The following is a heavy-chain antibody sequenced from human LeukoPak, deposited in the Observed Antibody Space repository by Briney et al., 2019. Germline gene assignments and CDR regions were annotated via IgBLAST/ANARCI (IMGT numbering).Heavy chain of an antibody. CDR2: IYYSGST. CDR3: ARQGWVFGVVITLFDP. J-gene: IGHJ5*02. V-gene: IGHV4-39*01. D-gene: IGHD3-3*01. Sequence: PSETLSLTCTVSGGSISSSSYYWGWIRQPPGKGLEWIGSIYYSGSTYYNPSLKSRVTISVDTSKNQFSLKLRSVTAADTAVYYCARQGWVFGVVITLFDPWGQGTLVTVSS. CDR1: GGSISSSSYY.